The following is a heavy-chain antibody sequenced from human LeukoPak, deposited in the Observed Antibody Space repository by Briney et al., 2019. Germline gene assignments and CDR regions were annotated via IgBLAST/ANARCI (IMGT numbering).Heavy chain of an antibody. CDR3: ARDRMAQGWFYP. CDR1: GFTFSRYA. J-gene: IGHJ5*02. Sequence: GGSLRLSCAASGFTFSRYAMNWVRQAPRKGLAWVSYISSSGSTIYYADSVKGRFTVSRDHAKNSLYLQMNSLRADDTAVYYWARDRMAQGWFYPWGQGTLVTVSS. V-gene: IGHV3-48*03. CDR2: ISSSGSTI. D-gene: IGHD5-24*01.